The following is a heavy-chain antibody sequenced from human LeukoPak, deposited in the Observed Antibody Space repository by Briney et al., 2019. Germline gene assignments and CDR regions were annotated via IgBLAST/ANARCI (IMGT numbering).Heavy chain of an antibody. CDR2: ISPDGSGK. V-gene: IGHV3-7*04. CDR3: AKDSGTF. CDR1: GFTFSSSW. J-gene: IGHJ4*02. Sequence: GGSLRLSCAASGFTFSSSWMTWVRQAPGKGLEWVANISPDGSGKFYVESVKGRFTISRDNAKKSLFLQMNSLRVEDTALYYCAKDSGTFWGQGTLVTVSS. D-gene: IGHD1-26*01.